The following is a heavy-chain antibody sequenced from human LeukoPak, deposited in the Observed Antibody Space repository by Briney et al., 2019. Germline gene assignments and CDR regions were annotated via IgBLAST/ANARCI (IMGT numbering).Heavy chain of an antibody. CDR2: IRYDGSNK. J-gene: IGHJ4*02. Sequence: AGGSLRLSCAASGFTFSSYGMHWVRQAPGKGLEWVAFIRYDGSNKYYADSVKGRFTISRDNSKNTLYLQMNSLRAEDTAVYYCAKDLHSDWNYESIDYYFDYWGQGTLVTVSS. D-gene: IGHD1-7*01. CDR1: GFTFSSYG. V-gene: IGHV3-30*02. CDR3: AKDLHSDWNYESIDYYFDY.